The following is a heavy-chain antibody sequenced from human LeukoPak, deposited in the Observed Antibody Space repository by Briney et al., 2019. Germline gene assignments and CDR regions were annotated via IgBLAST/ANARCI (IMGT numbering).Heavy chain of an antibody. CDR2: INCKSGGT. CDR1: GYTFTDYY. D-gene: IGHD3-16*01. J-gene: IGHJ6*02. Sequence: ASVKVSCKASGYTFTDYYIHWVRQAPGQGLEWMGRINCKSGGTNYGQNFQGRVTMTRDTSISTAYMELSRLRSDDTAVYYCARGIRGGYYYYYGMDVWGQGTTVTVSS. V-gene: IGHV1-2*06. CDR3: ARGIRGGYYYYYGMDV.